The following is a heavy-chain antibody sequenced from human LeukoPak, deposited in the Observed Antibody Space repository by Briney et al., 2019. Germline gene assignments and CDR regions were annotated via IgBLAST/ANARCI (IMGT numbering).Heavy chain of an antibody. V-gene: IGHV3-23*01. CDR1: GFTFANSA. J-gene: IGHJ4*02. Sequence: GGSLRLSCAASGFTFANSAMSWVRQAPGKGLEWVSSLGSNGIGTYYADSVKGRFTISRDTSKNTLFLQMNNLRAEDTAVYYCAKRSGGNPRTYYFEYWGQGILVTVSS. D-gene: IGHD4-23*01. CDR3: AKRSGGNPRTYYFEY. CDR2: LGSNGIGT.